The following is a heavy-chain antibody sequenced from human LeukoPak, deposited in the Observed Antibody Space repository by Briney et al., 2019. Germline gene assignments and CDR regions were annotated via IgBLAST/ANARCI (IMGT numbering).Heavy chain of an antibody. J-gene: IGHJ6*03. V-gene: IGHV4-4*07. CDR2: IYTSGST. Sequence: SETLSLTCTVSGGSISSYYWSWIRQPAGKGLEWIGRIYTSGSTNYNPSLKSRVTMSVDTSKNQFSLKLSSVTAADTAVYYCARDWARYSGYDYVDYYYMDVWGKGTTVTISS. CDR1: GGSISSYY. CDR3: ARDWARYSGYDYVDYYYMDV. D-gene: IGHD5-12*01.